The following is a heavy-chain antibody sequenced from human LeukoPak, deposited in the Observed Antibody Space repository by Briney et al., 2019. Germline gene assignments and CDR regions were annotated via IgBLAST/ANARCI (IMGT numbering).Heavy chain of an antibody. J-gene: IGHJ6*02. Sequence: SVKVSCKASGGTFSSYAISWVRQAPGQGLEWMGRIIPILGIANYAQKFQGRVTITADKSTSTAYMGLSSLRSEDTAVYYCARDLDSSGWSFYYYYGMDVWGQGTTVTVSS. CDR1: GGTFSSYA. CDR3: ARDLDSSGWSFYYYYGMDV. V-gene: IGHV1-69*04. D-gene: IGHD6-19*01. CDR2: IIPILGIA.